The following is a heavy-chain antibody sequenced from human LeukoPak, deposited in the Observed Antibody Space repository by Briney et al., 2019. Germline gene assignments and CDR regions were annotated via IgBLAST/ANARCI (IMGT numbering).Heavy chain of an antibody. CDR3: ATGRYYDNIWGSYRPSFDF. CDR2: IDYSGST. D-gene: IGHD3-16*02. V-gene: IGHV4-59*08. J-gene: IGHJ4*02. Sequence: SETLSLTCTASSGFINGYYWSWIRQPPGKGLEWIGYIDYSGSTNYNPSLKSRATISIHTSNNQLSLRLSSVTAADTALYYCATGRYYDNIWGSYRPSFDFWGQGTLATVSS. CDR1: SGFINGYY.